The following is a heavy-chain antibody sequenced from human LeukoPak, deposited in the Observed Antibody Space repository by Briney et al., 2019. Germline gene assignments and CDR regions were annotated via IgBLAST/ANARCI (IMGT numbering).Heavy chain of an antibody. D-gene: IGHD2-2*01. CDR1: GFTFSDYY. Sequence: GGSLRLSCAASGFTFSDYYMSWIRQAPGKGLEWVSYISSSGSTIYYADSVKGRFTISRDNAKNSLYLQMNSLRAEDTAVYYCAKASSSYCSSTSCYRPLDYWGQGTLVTVSS. J-gene: IGHJ4*02. CDR3: AKASSSYCSSTSCYRPLDY. CDR2: ISSSGSTI. V-gene: IGHV3-11*01.